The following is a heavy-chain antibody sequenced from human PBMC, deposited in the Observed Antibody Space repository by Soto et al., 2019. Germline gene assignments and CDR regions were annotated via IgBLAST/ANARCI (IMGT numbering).Heavy chain of an antibody. D-gene: IGHD6-13*01. Sequence: QVQLQESGPGLVKPSETLSLTCSVSGASITSFSWSWIRQSPDKGLEWLGYVFYSGSTTYNPSLKSRVTLSIDKSKNQFSLKLTSVTAADTAIYFCARDMYSRQNWFDPWGQGTLVTVSS. CDR1: GASITSFS. J-gene: IGHJ5*02. CDR2: VFYSGST. V-gene: IGHV4-59*13. CDR3: ARDMYSRQNWFDP.